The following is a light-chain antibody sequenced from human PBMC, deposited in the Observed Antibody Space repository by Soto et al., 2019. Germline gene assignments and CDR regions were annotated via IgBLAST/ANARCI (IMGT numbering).Light chain of an antibody. V-gene: IGKV3-15*01. Sequence: EVVMTQSPATLSVSPGVRATLSCRASQSVSSNLAWYHQKPGQAPRLLIYGASTRATGIPASFSGSGSGTEFTLTISSLQSEDFAVYYCQQYHNWPPTFGQGTKVEIK. J-gene: IGKJ1*01. CDR1: QSVSSN. CDR3: QQYHNWPPT. CDR2: GAS.